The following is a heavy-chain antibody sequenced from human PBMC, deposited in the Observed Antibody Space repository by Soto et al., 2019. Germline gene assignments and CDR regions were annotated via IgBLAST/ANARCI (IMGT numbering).Heavy chain of an antibody. CDR2: LYSSGTT. V-gene: IGHV3-53*01. J-gene: IGHJ6*02. Sequence: GGSLRISCTVSGFSVTKSYINWVRQAPGKGLEWVSILYSSGTTYYADSVRGRFTVSRDDSKNTLFLHMNSLRADDTAVYYCARDWSKFSYNYPYYYAMDAWGQGTTVSVSS. CDR1: GFSVTKSY. D-gene: IGHD5-18*01. CDR3: ARDWSKFSYNYPYYYAMDA.